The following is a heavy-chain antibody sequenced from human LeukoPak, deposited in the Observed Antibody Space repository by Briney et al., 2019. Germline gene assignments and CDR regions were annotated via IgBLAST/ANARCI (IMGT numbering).Heavy chain of an antibody. CDR1: AGSFSNYY. V-gene: IGHV4-59*10. CDR3: ARRYCTNGVCYPWAFDI. CDR2: IYTGGSP. D-gene: IGHD2-8*01. J-gene: IGHJ3*02. Sequence: SETLSLTCVVYAGSFSNYYWSWIRQPAGKGLEWIGRIYTGGSPNYNPSLKSRVTMSVDTSENQFSLKLTSVTAADTAVYYCARRYCTNGVCYPWAFDIWGQGTMVTVSS.